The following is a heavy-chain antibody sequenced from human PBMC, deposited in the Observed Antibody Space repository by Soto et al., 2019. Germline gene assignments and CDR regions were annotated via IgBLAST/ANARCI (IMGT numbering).Heavy chain of an antibody. CDR1: GGTFSSYT. J-gene: IGHJ3*02. V-gene: IGHV1-69*02. Sequence: ASVKVSCKASGGTFSSYTISWVRQAPGQGLEWMGRIIPILGIANYAQKFQGRVTTTADKSTSTAYMELSSLRSEDTAVYYCARYVNYYDSSGYNLLPHDAFDIWGQGTMVTVSS. D-gene: IGHD3-22*01. CDR2: IIPILGIA. CDR3: ARYVNYYDSSGYNLLPHDAFDI.